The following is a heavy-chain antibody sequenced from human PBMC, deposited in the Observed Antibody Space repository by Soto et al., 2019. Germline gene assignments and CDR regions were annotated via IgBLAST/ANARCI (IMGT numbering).Heavy chain of an antibody. CDR2: ISGSGGST. CDR3: AKKGGYCTNGVCPYYMDV. J-gene: IGHJ6*03. Sequence: GGSLRLSCAASGFTFSSYAMSWVRQAPGKGLEWVSAISGSGGSTYYADSVKGRFTISRDNSKNTLYLQMNSLRAEDTAVYYCAKKGGYCTNGVCPYYMDVWGKGTTVTVSS. D-gene: IGHD2-8*01. V-gene: IGHV3-23*01. CDR1: GFTFSSYA.